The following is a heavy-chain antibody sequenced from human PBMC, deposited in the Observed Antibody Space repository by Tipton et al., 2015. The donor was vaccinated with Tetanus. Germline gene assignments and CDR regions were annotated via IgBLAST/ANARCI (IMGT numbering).Heavy chain of an antibody. D-gene: IGHD3-22*01. Sequence: TLSLTCTVSGGSISSYYWSWIRQPPGKGLEWIGYIYYSGSTNYNPSLKSRVTISVDTSKNQFSLKLSSVTAADTAVYYCARVSHYYDSSGYYPITDYWGQGTLVTVSS. CDR1: GGSISSYY. V-gene: IGHV4-59*01. CDR3: ARVSHYYDSSGYYPITDY. J-gene: IGHJ4*02. CDR2: IYYSGST.